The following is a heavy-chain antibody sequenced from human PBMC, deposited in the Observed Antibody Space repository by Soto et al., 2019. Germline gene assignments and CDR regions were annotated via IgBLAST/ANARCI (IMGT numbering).Heavy chain of an antibody. CDR1: GGTFSSYA. CDR2: IIPIFGTA. J-gene: IGHJ4*02. V-gene: IGHV1-69*13. CDR3: ARDLRSSSWYLNYAY. Sequence: SVKVSCKASGGTFSSYAISWVRQAPGQGLEWMGGIIPIFGTANYAQKFQGRVTITADESTSTAYMELSSLRSEDTAVYYCARDLRSSSWYLNYAYWGQGTMVTVSS. D-gene: IGHD6-13*01.